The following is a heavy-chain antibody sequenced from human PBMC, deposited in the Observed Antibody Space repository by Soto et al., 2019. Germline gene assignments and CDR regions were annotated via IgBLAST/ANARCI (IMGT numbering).Heavy chain of an antibody. Sequence: EVQLVESGGGLVQPGGSLRLSCAASGFTVSSNYMSWVRQAPGKGLEWVSVIYSGGSTYYADSVKGRFTISRDNSKNTLYLQMTSLRAEDTAVYYCALGDLYYYYCMDLWDQGTTVTVSS. J-gene: IGHJ6*02. CDR2: IYSGGST. CDR1: GFTVSSNY. CDR3: ALGDLYYYYCMDL. V-gene: IGHV3-66*01.